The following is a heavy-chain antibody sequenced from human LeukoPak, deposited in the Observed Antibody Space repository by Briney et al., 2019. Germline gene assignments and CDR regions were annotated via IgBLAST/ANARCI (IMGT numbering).Heavy chain of an antibody. Sequence: ASVKVSCKASGYTFTSYYMHWVRQAPGQGLEWMGIINPSGVTTSYAQKFQGRVTMTRDTSTNTVYMELSSLRSEDTAVYYCARETRYCSSPSCYGFDYWGQGTLVTVSS. V-gene: IGHV1-46*01. J-gene: IGHJ4*02. D-gene: IGHD2-2*01. CDR1: GYTFTSYY. CDR2: INPSGVTT. CDR3: ARETRYCSSPSCYGFDY.